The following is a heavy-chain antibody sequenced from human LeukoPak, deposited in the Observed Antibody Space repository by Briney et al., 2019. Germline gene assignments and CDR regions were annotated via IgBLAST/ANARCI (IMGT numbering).Heavy chain of an antibody. Sequence: ASVKVSCKASGGTFNNNAITWVRQAPGQGLEWMGWINPNSGGTNYAQKFQGRVTMTRDTSISTAYMELSRLRSDDTAVYYCARVSIAAHASDYYYMDVWGKGTTVTVSS. CDR3: ARVSIAAHASDYYYMDV. J-gene: IGHJ6*03. V-gene: IGHV1-2*02. CDR2: INPNSGGT. D-gene: IGHD6-6*01. CDR1: GGTFNNNA.